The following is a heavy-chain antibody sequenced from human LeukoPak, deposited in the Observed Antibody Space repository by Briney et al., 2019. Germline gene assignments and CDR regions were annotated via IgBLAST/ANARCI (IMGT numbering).Heavy chain of an antibody. CDR3: ARAADDYFFDY. CDR1: GFTFSSYA. J-gene: IGHJ4*02. V-gene: IGHV3-23*01. Sequence: GSLRLSCAVSGFTFSSYAMSWVRRAPGKGLEWVSGIGGSGTSTYYADSVKGRFTISRDNSKNTLYLQMNSLRADDTAVYYCARAADDYFFDYWGQGTLITVSS. D-gene: IGHD2-21*02. CDR2: IGGSGTST.